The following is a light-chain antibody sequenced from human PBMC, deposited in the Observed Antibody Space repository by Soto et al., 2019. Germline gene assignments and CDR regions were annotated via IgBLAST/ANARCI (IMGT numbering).Light chain of an antibody. J-gene: IGKJ3*01. V-gene: IGKV3-11*01. CDR2: DAS. CDR3: QQRSNWGFT. CDR1: QSVSSY. Sequence: EIVLTQSPATLSLSPGERATLSCRASQSVSSYLAWYQQKPGQAPRLLIYDASNRATGIPARFSGSGSGTDFTLTISSLEPADFAVYYCQQRSNWGFTFGPGTKVDIK.